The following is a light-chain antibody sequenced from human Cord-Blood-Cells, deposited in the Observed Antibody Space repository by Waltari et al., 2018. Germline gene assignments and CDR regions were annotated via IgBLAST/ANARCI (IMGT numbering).Light chain of an antibody. CDR1: SSDVGGSNY. Sequence: QSALTPPPSASGSPGQSVTISCTGTSSDVGGSNYVSWYQQHPAKAPKLMIYEVSKRPSGVPDRFSGSKSGNTASLTVSGLQAEDEADYYCSSYAGSNNLVFGGGTKLTVL. CDR3: SSYAGSNNLV. CDR2: EVS. V-gene: IGLV2-8*01. J-gene: IGLJ2*01.